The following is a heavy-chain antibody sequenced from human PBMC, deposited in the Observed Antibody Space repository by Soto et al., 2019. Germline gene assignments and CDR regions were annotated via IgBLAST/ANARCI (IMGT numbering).Heavy chain of an antibody. J-gene: IGHJ6*03. CDR3: AKGDVVALYYYYYMDV. D-gene: IGHD2-2*01. CDR1: GFPFSRYS. CDR2: ISHNGEST. Sequence: PGGALELSCAASGFPFSRYSKTWVRPAPGKGLEWVSTISHNGESTYYADSVKGRFIISRDNSKNTLFLQMNSLRAEDTAVYFCAKGDVVALYYYYYMDVWGKGTAVTVSS. V-gene: IGHV3-23*01.